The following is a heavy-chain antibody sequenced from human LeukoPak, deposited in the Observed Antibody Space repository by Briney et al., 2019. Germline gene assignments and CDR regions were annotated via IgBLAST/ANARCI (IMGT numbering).Heavy chain of an antibody. CDR3: ARDKAVGPTLLDY. V-gene: IGHV3-20*04. CDR2: INWNGSGA. CDR1: GLTFDDYG. Sequence: PGGSLRLSCAASGLTFDDYGMSWVRQAPGKGLEWVSGINWNGSGAGYADSVKGRFTISRDNAKNSLYLQMNSLRAEDTAVYYCARDKAVGPTLLDYWGQGTLVTVSS. D-gene: IGHD1-26*01. J-gene: IGHJ4*02.